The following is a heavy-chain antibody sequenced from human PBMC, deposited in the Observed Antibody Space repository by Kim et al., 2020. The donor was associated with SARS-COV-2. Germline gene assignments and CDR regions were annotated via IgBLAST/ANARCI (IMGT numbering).Heavy chain of an antibody. J-gene: IGHJ4*02. Sequence: YADTVKGRVTIPRDNAKNTLYLQMNSLRAEDTAVYYCARENEMATIHFDYWGQGTLVTVSS. CDR3: ARENEMATIHFDY. V-gene: IGHV3-74*01.